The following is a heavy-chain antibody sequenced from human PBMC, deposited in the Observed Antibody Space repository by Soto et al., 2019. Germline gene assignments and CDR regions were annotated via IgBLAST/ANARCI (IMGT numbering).Heavy chain of an antibody. D-gene: IGHD6-13*01. J-gene: IGHJ6*02. CDR3: ARDADSSSWSGFGSYYYGMDV. CDR2: ISYDGSNK. CDR1: GFTFSSYA. V-gene: IGHV3-30-3*01. Sequence: QVQLVESGGGVVQPGRSLRLSCAASGFTFSSYAMHWVRQAPGKGLEWVAVISYDGSNKYYADSVKGRFTISRDNSKNTLYLQMNSLRAEDTAVYYCARDADSSSWSGFGSYYYGMDVWGQGTTVTVSS.